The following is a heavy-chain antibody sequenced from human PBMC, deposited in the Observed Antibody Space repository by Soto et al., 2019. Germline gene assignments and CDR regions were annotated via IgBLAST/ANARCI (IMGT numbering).Heavy chain of an antibody. D-gene: IGHD3-16*02. CDR1: GGTFSSYT. Sequence: SVKVSCKPSGGTFSSYTFIWVRQAPGQGLEWMGRIIPILGIANYAQKFQGRVTFTADKSTSTAYMELSSLRSEDTAVYYCARDVGELSSLFDYWGQGTLVTVSS. J-gene: IGHJ4*02. V-gene: IGHV1-69*04. CDR3: ARDVGELSSLFDY. CDR2: IIPILGIA.